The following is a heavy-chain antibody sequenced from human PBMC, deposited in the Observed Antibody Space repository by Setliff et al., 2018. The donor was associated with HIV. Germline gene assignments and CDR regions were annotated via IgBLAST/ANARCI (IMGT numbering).Heavy chain of an antibody. V-gene: IGHV3-7*03. J-gene: IGHJ4*02. Sequence: GGSLRLSCAASGFTFSNAWMSWVRQAPGKGLEWVANIKEDGSEKYYVDSVKGRFTISRENAQNSLYLQMSSLKVEDTAVYYWARDLAYWGQGTLVTVSS. CDR2: IKEDGSEK. CDR1: GFTFSNAW. CDR3: ARDLAY.